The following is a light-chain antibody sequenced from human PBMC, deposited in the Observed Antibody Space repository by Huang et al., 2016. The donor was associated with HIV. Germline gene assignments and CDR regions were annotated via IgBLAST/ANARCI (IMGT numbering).Light chain of an antibody. CDR1: QSVISNY. V-gene: IGKV3-20*01. Sequence: EIVLTQSPGTLSLSPGERATLSCRASQSVISNYLAWYQQKAGEAPRLLIYDASNRVTFIADRFSGSGSGTDCTLTISRLEPEDCSVYYCQQFGSSPPVTFGQGTRLEIK. CDR2: DAS. J-gene: IGKJ5*01. CDR3: QQFGSSPPVT.